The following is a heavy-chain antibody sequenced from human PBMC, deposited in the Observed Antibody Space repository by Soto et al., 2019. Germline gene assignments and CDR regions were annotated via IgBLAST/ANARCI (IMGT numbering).Heavy chain of an antibody. CDR1: GYSFTSYW. Sequence: GESLKISCKGSGYSFTSYWIGWVRQMPGKGLEWMGIIYPGDSDTRYSPSFQGQVTTSADKSISTAYLQWSSLKASDTAMYYCARGYCSGGSCYPNVDYWGQGTLVTVSS. CDR3: ARGYCSGGSCYPNVDY. CDR2: IYPGDSDT. V-gene: IGHV5-51*01. D-gene: IGHD2-15*01. J-gene: IGHJ4*02.